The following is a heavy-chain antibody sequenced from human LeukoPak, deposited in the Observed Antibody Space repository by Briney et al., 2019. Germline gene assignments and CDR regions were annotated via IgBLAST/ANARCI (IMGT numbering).Heavy chain of an antibody. CDR2: ISYSGST. Sequence: SETLSLTCTVSGGSISSYYWSWIRQPPGKGLEWVGYISYSGSTNYRPSLKGRLSISIDTSKNQFSLNLSSVTAADTAVYYCARQVAVAGILYWYFDLWGRGTPVTVSS. J-gene: IGHJ2*01. V-gene: IGHV4-59*08. CDR1: GGSISSYY. CDR3: ARQVAVAGILYWYFDL. D-gene: IGHD6-19*01.